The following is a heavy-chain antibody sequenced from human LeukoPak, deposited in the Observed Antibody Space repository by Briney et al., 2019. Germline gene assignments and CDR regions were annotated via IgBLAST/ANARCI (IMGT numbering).Heavy chain of an antibody. V-gene: IGHV1-18*01. Sequence: GASVKVSCKASGFTFTSYGISWVGQAPGQGLEWLGWISAYNGNTDYAQKFQGKVTMTTDTSTSTAHMELRSLKSDDTAVYYCARVEAYCSRTSCHDYWGLGTLVTVSS. CDR2: ISAYNGNT. D-gene: IGHD2-2*01. J-gene: IGHJ4*02. CDR3: ARVEAYCSRTSCHDY. CDR1: GFTFTSYG.